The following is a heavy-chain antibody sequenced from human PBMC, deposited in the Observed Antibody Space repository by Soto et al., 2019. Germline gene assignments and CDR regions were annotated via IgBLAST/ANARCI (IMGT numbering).Heavy chain of an antibody. J-gene: IGHJ2*01. CDR3: ARGAAGYSSGWTPSVGYFDL. Sequence: QVQLVQSGAEVKKPGSSVKVSCKASGGTFSSYAISWVRQAPGQGLEWMGGIIPIFGTANYAQKFQGRVTITADDSTSTAYMELSSLRSEDTAVYYCARGAAGYSSGWTPSVGYFDLWGRGTLVTVSS. CDR1: GGTFSSYA. CDR2: IIPIFGTA. D-gene: IGHD6-19*01. V-gene: IGHV1-69*12.